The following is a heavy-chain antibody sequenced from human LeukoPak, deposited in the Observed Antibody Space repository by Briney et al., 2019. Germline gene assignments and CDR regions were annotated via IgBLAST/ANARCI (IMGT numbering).Heavy chain of an antibody. CDR3: ARASKAGYTAMVPLDY. V-gene: IGHV3-30-3*01. D-gene: IGHD5-18*01. J-gene: IGHJ4*02. Sequence: GGSLRLSCAASGFTFSSYAMHWVRQAPGKGLEWVAAISYDGSNKYYADSVKGRFTISRDNSKNTLYLQMNSLRAEDTAVYYCARASKAGYTAMVPLDYWGQGTLVTVSS. CDR1: GFTFSSYA. CDR2: ISYDGSNK.